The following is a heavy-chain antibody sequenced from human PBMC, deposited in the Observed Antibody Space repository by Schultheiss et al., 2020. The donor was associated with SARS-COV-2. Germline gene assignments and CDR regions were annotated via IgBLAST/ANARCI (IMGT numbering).Heavy chain of an antibody. CDR2: IYCSGGA. V-gene: IGHV4-4*02. D-gene: IGHD1-26*01. Sequence: SETLSLTCAVSGGSISSSNWWSWVRQPPGRGLEWIGNIYCSGGAYYNPSLKSRVSISVDTSKRQFSLKLSSVTAADTAVYYCARHPVGRTSDYWGQGTLVTVSS. CDR1: GGSISSSNW. CDR3: ARHPVGRTSDY. J-gene: IGHJ4*02.